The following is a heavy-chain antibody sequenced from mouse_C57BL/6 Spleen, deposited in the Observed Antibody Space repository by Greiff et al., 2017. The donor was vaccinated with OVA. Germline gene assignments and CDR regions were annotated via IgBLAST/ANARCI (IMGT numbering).Heavy chain of an antibody. Sequence: QVQLKESGAELARPGASVKLSCKASGYTFPSYGISWVKQRTGQGLEWIGEIYPRSGNTYYIEKFKGKATLTADKSSSTAYMELRSLTAEDAAVDFCARDITTVVLHWYFDVWGTGTTVTVSS. CDR1: GYTFPSYG. J-gene: IGHJ1*03. D-gene: IGHD1-1*01. CDR3: ARDITTVVLHWYFDV. V-gene: IGHV1-81*01. CDR2: IYPRSGNT.